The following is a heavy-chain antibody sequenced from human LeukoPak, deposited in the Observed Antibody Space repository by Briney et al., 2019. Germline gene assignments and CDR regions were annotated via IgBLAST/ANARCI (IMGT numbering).Heavy chain of an antibody. V-gene: IGHV1-69*01. CDR3: ARDHEVATIRYFDY. D-gene: IGHD5-24*01. Sequence: GASVNVSCKASGGTFSRYAISWVRQAPGQGLEWMGGIIPIVGTATYAQKFQGRVTITADESTSTAYMELSRLRSEDTALCYCARDHEVATIRYFDYWGQGTLVTVSS. CDR1: GGTFSRYA. CDR2: IIPIVGTA. J-gene: IGHJ4*02.